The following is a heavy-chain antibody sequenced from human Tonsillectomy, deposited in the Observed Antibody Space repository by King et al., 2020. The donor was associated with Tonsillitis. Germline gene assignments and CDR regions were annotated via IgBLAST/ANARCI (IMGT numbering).Heavy chain of an antibody. CDR3: ARGYCSGGSCNLYYFDY. J-gene: IGHJ4*02. Sequence: QLQESGPGLVKPSETLSLTCTVSGGSISSYYWSWVRQPPGKGLEWIGYINYSGSTNYNPSLKSRVTISVDTSKNQFSLKLSSVTAADTAVYYCARGYCSGGSCNLYYFDYWGQGTLVTVSS. D-gene: IGHD2-15*01. CDR1: GGSISSYY. V-gene: IGHV4-59*01. CDR2: INYSGST.